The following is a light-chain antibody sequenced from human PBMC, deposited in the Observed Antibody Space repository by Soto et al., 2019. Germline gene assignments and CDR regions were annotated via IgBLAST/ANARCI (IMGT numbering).Light chain of an antibody. CDR3: QSYDSSLSVV. V-gene: IGLV1-40*01. J-gene: IGLJ2*01. CDR1: SSNIGAGYD. CDR2: GNI. Sequence: SVLTQPPSVSGAPGQRVTISCTGSSSNIGAGYDVHWYQQLPGTAPKILIYGNINRPSGVPDRFSGSKSGTSASLAITGLQAEDEADYYCQSYDSSLSVVFGGGTKVTVL.